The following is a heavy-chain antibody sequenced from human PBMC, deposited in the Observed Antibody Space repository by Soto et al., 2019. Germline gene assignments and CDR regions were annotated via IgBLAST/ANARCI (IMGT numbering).Heavy chain of an antibody. CDR2: INAGNGNT. J-gene: IGHJ1*01. V-gene: IGHV1-3*01. CDR3: ARDQAPPGTAGEYFQH. CDR1: GYTFTSYA. Sequence: ASVKVSCKASGYTFTSYAMHWVRQAPGQRLEWMGWINAGNGNTKYSQKFQGRVTITRDTSASTAYMELSSLRSEDTAVYYCARDQAPPGTAGEYFQHWGQGTLVTVSS. D-gene: IGHD6-13*01.